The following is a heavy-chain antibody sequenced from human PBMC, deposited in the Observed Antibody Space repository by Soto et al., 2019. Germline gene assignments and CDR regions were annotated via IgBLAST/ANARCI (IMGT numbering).Heavy chain of an antibody. CDR1: NDSISYYY. V-gene: IGHV4-59*01. CDR2: IFRDGST. CDR3: AREQVFGGCYFDS. J-gene: IGHJ4*02. D-gene: IGHD3-3*01. Sequence: QVQLQESGPGQVKPSETLSLTCSISNDSISYYYWSWIRQPPGKRLEWIGYIFRDGSTKYNPSLESRVTISVETSKNQFSPTLTSVTAAGTAVYYWAREQVFGGCYFDSWGSGKLVAVSS.